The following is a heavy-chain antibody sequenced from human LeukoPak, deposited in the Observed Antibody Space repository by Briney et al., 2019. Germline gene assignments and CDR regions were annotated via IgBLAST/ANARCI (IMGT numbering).Heavy chain of an antibody. J-gene: IGHJ6*04. CDR3: AREWNYYGSGIMDV. V-gene: IGHV3-7*01. CDR2: IKQDGGEK. D-gene: IGHD3-10*01. Sequence: LTGGSLRLSFAASGFTFSSYWMSWVRQAPGKGLEWVANIKQDGGEKYYVGSVKGRFTVSRDNAKNSLYLQMNSLRAEDTAVYYCAREWNYYGSGIMDVWGKGTTVTVSS. CDR1: GFTFSSYW.